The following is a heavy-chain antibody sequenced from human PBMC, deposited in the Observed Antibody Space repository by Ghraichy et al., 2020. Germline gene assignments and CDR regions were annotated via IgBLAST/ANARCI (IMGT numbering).Heavy chain of an antibody. V-gene: IGHV4-34*01. D-gene: IGHD3-22*01. CDR2: INHSGST. CDR1: GGSFSGYY. CDR3: ARHRLDSSGWLYYYYGMDV. J-gene: IGHJ6*02. Sequence: SETLSLTCAVYGGSFSGYYWSWIRQPPGKGLEWIGEINHSGSTNYNPSLKSRVTISVDTSKNQFSLKLSSVTAADTAVYYCARHRLDSSGWLYYYYGMDVWGQGTTVTVSS.